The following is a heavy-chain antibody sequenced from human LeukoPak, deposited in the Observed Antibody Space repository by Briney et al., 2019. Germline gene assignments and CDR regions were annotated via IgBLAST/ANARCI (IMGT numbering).Heavy chain of an antibody. D-gene: IGHD1-26*01. Sequence: GASVKVSCKASGYTFNTYEIAWVRQAPGQGLEWMGRIIPIFGTANYAQKFQGRVTITTDESTSTAYMELSSLRSEDTAVYYCARVRVGATSDYWGQGTLVTVSS. V-gene: IGHV1-69*05. CDR1: GYTFNTYE. J-gene: IGHJ4*02. CDR2: IIPIFGTA. CDR3: ARVRVGATSDY.